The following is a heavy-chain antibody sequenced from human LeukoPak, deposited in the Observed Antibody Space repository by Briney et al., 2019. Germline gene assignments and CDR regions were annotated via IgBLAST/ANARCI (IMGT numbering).Heavy chain of an antibody. Sequence: SETLSLTCTVSGGSISSYYWSWIRQPPGKGLEWIGYIYYSGSTNYNPSLKSRVTISVDTSKNQFSLKLSSVTAADTAVYYCATHTGGGNPNAFDIWGQGTMVTVSS. CDR2: IYYSGST. D-gene: IGHD2-15*01. CDR1: GGSISSYY. J-gene: IGHJ3*02. CDR3: ATHTGGGNPNAFDI. V-gene: IGHV4-59*01.